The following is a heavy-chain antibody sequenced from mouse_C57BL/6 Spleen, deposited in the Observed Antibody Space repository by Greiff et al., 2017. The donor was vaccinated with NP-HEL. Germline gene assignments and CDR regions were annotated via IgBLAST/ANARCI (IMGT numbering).Heavy chain of an antibody. Sequence: EVHLVESGGDLVKPGGSLKLSCAASGFTFSSYGMSWVRQTPDKRLEWVATISSGGSYTYYPDSVKGRFTISRDNAKNTLYLQMSSLKSEDTAMYYCARHGYYDYDEGAWFAYWGQGTLVTVSA. CDR3: ARHGYYDYDEGAWFAY. CDR2: ISSGGSYT. CDR1: GFTFSSYG. D-gene: IGHD2-4*01. V-gene: IGHV5-6*01. J-gene: IGHJ3*01.